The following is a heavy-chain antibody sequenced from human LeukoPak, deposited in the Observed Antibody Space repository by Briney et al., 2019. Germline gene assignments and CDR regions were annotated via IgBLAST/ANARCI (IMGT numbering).Heavy chain of an antibody. CDR3: ARSSSGYYDSSGYYYFSYYYYYYMDV. CDR2: IYYSGST. J-gene: IGHJ6*03. Sequence: SETLSLTCTVSGGSISSSSYYWGWIRQPPGKGLEWIGSIYYSGSTYYNPSLKSRVTISVDTSKNQFSLKLSSVTAADTAVYYCARSSSGYYDSSGYYYFSYYYYYYMDVWGKGTTVTVSS. D-gene: IGHD3-22*01. V-gene: IGHV4-39*07. CDR1: GGSISSSSYY.